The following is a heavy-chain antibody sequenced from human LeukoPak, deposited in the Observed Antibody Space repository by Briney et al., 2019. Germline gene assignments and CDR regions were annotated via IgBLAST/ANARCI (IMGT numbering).Heavy chain of an antibody. CDR2: ISYSGST. CDR3: ARHPELYFFDY. CDR1: GASISSYY. J-gene: IGHJ4*02. V-gene: IGHV4-59*08. D-gene: IGHD3-10*01. Sequence: SETLSLTCTVSGASISSYYWSWIRQPPGKGLEWIGYISYSGSTNYNPSLKSRVTVSADTSKNQVSLTLSSVTAADTAVYYCARHPELYFFDYWGQGTLVTVSS.